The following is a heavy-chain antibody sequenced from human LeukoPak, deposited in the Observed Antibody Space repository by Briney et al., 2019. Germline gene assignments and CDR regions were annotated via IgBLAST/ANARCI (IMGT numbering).Heavy chain of an antibody. D-gene: IGHD6-6*01. CDR1: GFTFSSYW. V-gene: IGHV3-7*01. Sequence: GGSLKLSCAASGFTFSSYWMSWVRQAPGKGLEWVANIKHDGGEKYYVDSVKGRFTISRDNAENSLYLQMNSLRAEDTAVYYCARVYYSSSFRYFDYWGQGTLVTVSS. CDR3: ARVYYSSSFRYFDY. J-gene: IGHJ4*02. CDR2: IKHDGGEK.